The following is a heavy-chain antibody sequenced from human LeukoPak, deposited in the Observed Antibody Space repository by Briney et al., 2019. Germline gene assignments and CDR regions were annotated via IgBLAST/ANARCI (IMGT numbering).Heavy chain of an antibody. CDR3: AKEGNSGYYYFDY. Sequence: PSETLSLTCTVSGGSISSYYWAWIRQCAGKGLEWIGRIYPSGSTAYNPSLNSRVTMSADTSKNQFSLRLSSVTAADTAVYYCAKEGNSGYYYFDYLGQGTLVTVSS. V-gene: IGHV4-4*07. CDR1: GGSISSYY. CDR2: IYPSGST. J-gene: IGHJ4*02. D-gene: IGHD3-22*01.